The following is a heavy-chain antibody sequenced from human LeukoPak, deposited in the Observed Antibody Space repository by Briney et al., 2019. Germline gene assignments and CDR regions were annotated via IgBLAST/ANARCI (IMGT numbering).Heavy chain of an antibody. CDR2: IYYSGST. CDR3: ARDQESSFH. V-gene: IGHV4-39*07. Sequence: PSETLSLTCSVSGGSIRSLGYSWGWIRQPPGKGLEWIGSIYYSGSTYYNPSLKSRVTISVDTSKNQFSLKLSSVTAADTAVYYCARDQESSFHWGQGTLVTVSS. D-gene: IGHD6-6*01. J-gene: IGHJ4*02. CDR1: GGSIRSLGYS.